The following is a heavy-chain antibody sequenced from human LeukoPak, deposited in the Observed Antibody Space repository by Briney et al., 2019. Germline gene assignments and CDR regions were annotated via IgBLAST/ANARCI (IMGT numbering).Heavy chain of an antibody. Sequence: ASVKVSCKASGGTFSSYAISWVRQAPGQGLEWMGGIIPIFGTANYAQKFQGRVTITAGESTSTAYMELSSLRSEDTAVYYCASVVVPAARGYWFDPWGQGTLVTVSS. V-gene: IGHV1-69*13. J-gene: IGHJ5*02. D-gene: IGHD2-2*01. CDR1: GGTFSSYA. CDR3: ASVVVPAARGYWFDP. CDR2: IIPIFGTA.